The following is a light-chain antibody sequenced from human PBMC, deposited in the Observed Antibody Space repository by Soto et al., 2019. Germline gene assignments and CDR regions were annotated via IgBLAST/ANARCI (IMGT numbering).Light chain of an antibody. CDR3: NSYTISGTYV. V-gene: IGLV2-18*02. CDR1: SSDVGSYNG. J-gene: IGLJ1*01. Sequence: QSVLTQPPSVSGSPGQSVTISCTGTSSDVGSYNGVSWYQQPPGTAPKLIIYEGSTRPSGVPDRFSGSKSGNTASPTISGLQAEDEADYYCNSYTISGTYVFGTGTKVTVL. CDR2: EGS.